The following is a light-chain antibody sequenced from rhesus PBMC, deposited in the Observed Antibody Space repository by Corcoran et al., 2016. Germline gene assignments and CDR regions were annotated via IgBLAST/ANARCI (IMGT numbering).Light chain of an antibody. CDR1: QGISNY. CDR3: QQHNSYPPSLT. V-gene: IGKV1S14*01. CDR2: YAS. Sequence: DIQMTQSPSSLSASVGDTVTITCRASQGISNYLAWYQQKPGKAPKPLIYYASNLGSGVPSRFSGSGSGTDVTLTISSLQPEDFATYYCQQHNSYPPSLTFGGGTKVEIK. J-gene: IGKJ4*01.